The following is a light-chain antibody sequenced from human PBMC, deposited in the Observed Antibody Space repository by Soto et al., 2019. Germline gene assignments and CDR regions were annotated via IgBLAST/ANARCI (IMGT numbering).Light chain of an antibody. J-gene: IGKJ1*01. CDR2: GAS. Sequence: DIVMTQSPDSLAVSLGERATLSCRASQSVTKNNLNWYQQKPGQAPRLLIYGASNRATGIPDRVSGSGSGTDFTLTINRLEPEDFAVYYCQQYASSPWTFGQGTKVDIK. CDR1: QSVTKNN. CDR3: QQYASSPWT. V-gene: IGKV3-20*01.